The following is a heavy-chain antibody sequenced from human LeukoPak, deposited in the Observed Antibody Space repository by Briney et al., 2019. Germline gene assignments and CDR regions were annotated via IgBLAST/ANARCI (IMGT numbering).Heavy chain of an antibody. CDR1: GFTFSNAW. Sequence: GGSLRLSCAASGFTFSNAWMSWVRQAPGKGLEWVGRIKSKTDGGTTDYAAPVKGRFTISRDDSKNTLYLQMNSLKTEDTAVYYCTTDLPRSTSYHEPSDYWGQGTLVTVSS. CDR2: IKSKTDGGTT. V-gene: IGHV3-15*01. D-gene: IGHD2-2*01. CDR3: TTDLPRSTSYHEPSDY. J-gene: IGHJ4*02.